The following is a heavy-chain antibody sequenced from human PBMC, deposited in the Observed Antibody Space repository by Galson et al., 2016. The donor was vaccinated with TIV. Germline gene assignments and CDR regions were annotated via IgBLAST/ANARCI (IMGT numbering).Heavy chain of an antibody. CDR2: INPNSGGT. D-gene: IGHD2-15*01. Sequence: SVKVSCKASGYTFTDYYVHWVRQAPGQGLEWMGRINPNSGGTIYAQKFQGRVTMTRDTSISTAFMEVKKLRYDHTALYFCARDDGSTSGANCWGQGTLVTVSS. CDR3: ARDDGSTSGANC. J-gene: IGHJ4*02. V-gene: IGHV1-2*06. CDR1: GYTFTDYY.